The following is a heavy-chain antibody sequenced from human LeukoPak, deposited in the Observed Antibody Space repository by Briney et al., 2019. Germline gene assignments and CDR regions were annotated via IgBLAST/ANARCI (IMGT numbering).Heavy chain of an antibody. CDR3: AREPTHYDFWSGYSDSGMDV. D-gene: IGHD3-3*01. J-gene: IGHJ6*01. Sequence: ASVKVSCKASGGTFSSYAISWVRQAPGQGLDWMGWISAYNGDTNYAQKLQGRVTLTTDTSKGTAYMELRRLRCDDTAGYYCAREPTHYDFWSGYSDSGMDVWGQGTTVSVSS. CDR2: ISAYNGDT. CDR1: GGTFSSYA. V-gene: IGHV1-18*01.